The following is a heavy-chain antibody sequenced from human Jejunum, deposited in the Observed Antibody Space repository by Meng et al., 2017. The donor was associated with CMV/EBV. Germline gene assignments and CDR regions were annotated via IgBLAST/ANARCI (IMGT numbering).Heavy chain of an antibody. D-gene: IGHD3-3*02. V-gene: IGHV3-7*01. J-gene: IGHJ4*02. CDR3: GREVPGGAVALDY. Sequence: SEFSFRNYWMSWVRQAPRKGLEWVANMNQDGSNKFYLDSVKGRFTISRDNTKNSLYLQMNSLRAEDTAVYYCGREVPGGAVALDYWGQGALVTVSS. CDR1: EFSFRNYW. CDR2: MNQDGSNK.